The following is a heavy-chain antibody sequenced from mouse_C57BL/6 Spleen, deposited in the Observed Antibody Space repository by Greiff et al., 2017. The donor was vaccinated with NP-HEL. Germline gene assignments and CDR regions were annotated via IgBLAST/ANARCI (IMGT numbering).Heavy chain of an antibody. CDR2: IDPSDSET. CDR1: GYTFTSYW. V-gene: IGHV1-52*01. CDR3: ARYDYLYYYAMDY. Sequence: QVHVKQPGAELVRPGSSVKLSCKASGYTFTSYWMHWVKQRPIQGLEWIGNIDPSDSETHYNQKFKDKATLTVDKSSSTAYMQLSSLTSEDSAVYYCARYDYLYYYAMDYWGQGTSVTVSS. J-gene: IGHJ4*01. D-gene: IGHD2-4*01.